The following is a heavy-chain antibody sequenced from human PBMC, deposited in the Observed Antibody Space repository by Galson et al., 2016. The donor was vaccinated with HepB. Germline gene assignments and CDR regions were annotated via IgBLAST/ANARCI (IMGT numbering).Heavy chain of an antibody. CDR1: GFTFSSYA. CDR3: SKDMAGTTTYYDFWSADY. V-gene: IGHV3-23*01. CDR2: IGGSGSST. J-gene: IGHJ4*02. D-gene: IGHD3-3*01. Sequence: SLRLSCAASGFTFSSYAMSWVRQAPGKGLEWVSSIGGSGSSTYYADSGKGRFTISRDNSKNTLYLQMNSLRAEDTAGYYCSKDMAGTTTYYDFWSADYWGQGSLVTVSS.